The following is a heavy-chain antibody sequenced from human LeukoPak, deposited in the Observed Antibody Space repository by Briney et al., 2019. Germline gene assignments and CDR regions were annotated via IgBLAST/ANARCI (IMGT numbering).Heavy chain of an antibody. CDR3: VSHGMYGSGTYFTN. Sequence: SETLSLTCAVSGGSISSSNWWRWVRQPPGKGLEWMDEIHHSGTTNYKPSLESRVTISVDKSNNQFPLKLSSVTAADTAVYYCVSHGMYGSGTYFTNWGQGTLVTVSP. CDR1: GGSISSSNW. CDR2: IHHSGTT. D-gene: IGHD3-10*01. V-gene: IGHV4-4*02. J-gene: IGHJ4*02.